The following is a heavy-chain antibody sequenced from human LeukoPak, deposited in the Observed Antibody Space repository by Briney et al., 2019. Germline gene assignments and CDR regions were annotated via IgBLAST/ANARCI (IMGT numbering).Heavy chain of an antibody. CDR3: AKDLDGQQWLVPHFDY. V-gene: IGHV3-30*18. Sequence: PGGSLRLSCAASGFTFSSYGMHWVRQAPGKGLEWVAVISYDGSNKYYADSVKGRFTISRDNSKNTLYLRMNSLRAEDTAVYYCAKDLDGQQWLVPHFDYWGQGTLVTVSS. D-gene: IGHD6-19*01. CDR2: ISYDGSNK. J-gene: IGHJ4*02. CDR1: GFTFSSYG.